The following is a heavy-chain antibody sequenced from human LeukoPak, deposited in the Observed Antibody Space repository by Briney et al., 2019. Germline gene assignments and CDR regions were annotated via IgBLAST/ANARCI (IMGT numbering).Heavy chain of an antibody. Sequence: PGGSLRLSCAASGFTFSSYSMNWVRQAPGKGLEWVSYISSSSSYIYYADSVKGRFTISRDNAKNSLYLQMNSLRAEDTAVYYCARDSSSSYKDAFDIWGQGTMVTVSS. CDR1: GFTFSSYS. CDR2: ISSSSSYI. CDR3: ARDSSSSYKDAFDI. J-gene: IGHJ3*02. D-gene: IGHD6-13*01. V-gene: IGHV3-21*01.